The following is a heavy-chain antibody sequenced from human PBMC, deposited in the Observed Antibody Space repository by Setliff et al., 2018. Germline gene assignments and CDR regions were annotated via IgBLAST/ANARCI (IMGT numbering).Heavy chain of an antibody. Sequence: PSETLSLTCAAYGGTFSDYYWTWIRQPPGKGLEWVGEINHRGSTNYNPSLKSRVTISVDTSKDQFSLKVISMTAADTAVYYCARGRNIAARLFDSWGQGTRVTVSS. CDR1: GGTFSDYY. CDR3: ARGRNIAARLFDS. J-gene: IGHJ4*02. D-gene: IGHD6-6*01. V-gene: IGHV4-34*01. CDR2: INHRGST.